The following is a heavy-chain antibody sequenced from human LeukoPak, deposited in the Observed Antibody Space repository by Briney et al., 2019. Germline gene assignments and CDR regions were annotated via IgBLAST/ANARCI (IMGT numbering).Heavy chain of an antibody. CDR3: ARSDYDSSGYYDY. Sequence: SETLSLTCTVSGGSINKYYWSWIRQSPGKGLEWLGYVHDSAGTIYNPSLKSRVTISVDTSKNQFSLKLSSVTAADTAVYYCARSDYDSSGYYDYWGQGTLVTVSS. CDR1: GGSINKYY. CDR2: VHDSAGT. J-gene: IGHJ4*02. V-gene: IGHV4-59*12. D-gene: IGHD3-22*01.